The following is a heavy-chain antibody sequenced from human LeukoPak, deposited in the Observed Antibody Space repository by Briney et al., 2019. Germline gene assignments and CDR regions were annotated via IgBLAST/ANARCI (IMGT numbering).Heavy chain of an antibody. J-gene: IGHJ6*02. V-gene: IGHV4-30-4*01. CDR3: ARGRPLGGATYYYYYGMDV. CDR1: GGSISSGDYY. D-gene: IGHD1-26*01. Sequence: SQTLSLTCTVSGGSISSGDYYWSWIRQPPGKGLEWIGYIYYSGSTYYNPSLKSRVTISVDTSKNQFSLKLTSVTAADTAVYYCARGRPLGGATYYYYYGMDVWGQGTTVTVSS. CDR2: IYYSGST.